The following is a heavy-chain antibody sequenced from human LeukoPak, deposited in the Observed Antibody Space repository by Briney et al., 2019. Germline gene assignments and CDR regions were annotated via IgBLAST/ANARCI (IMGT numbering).Heavy chain of an antibody. Sequence: PSETLSLTCAVYGGSFSGYYWSWIRQPPGKGLEWIGEINHSGSTDYDPSLKSRVTISVDTSKNQFSLKLSSVTAADTAVYYCARGRANYPYWGQGTLVTVSS. CDR3: ARGRANYPY. D-gene: IGHD5-24*01. CDR2: INHSGST. V-gene: IGHV4-34*01. J-gene: IGHJ4*02. CDR1: GGSFSGYY.